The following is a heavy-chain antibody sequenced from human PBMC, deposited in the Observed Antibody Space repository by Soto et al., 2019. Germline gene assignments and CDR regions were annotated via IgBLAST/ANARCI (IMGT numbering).Heavy chain of an antibody. CDR1: GFTFSSYS. J-gene: IGHJ4*02. Sequence: GGSLRLSCAASGFTFSSYSMNLVRQAPGKGLEWVSYISSSSSTIYYADSVKGRFTISRDNAKNSLYLQMNSLRAEDTAVYYYARDLGDDFTSSYFDYWGQGTLVTVSS. V-gene: IGHV3-48*01. CDR3: ARDLGDDFTSSYFDY. CDR2: ISSSSSTI. D-gene: IGHD4-17*01.